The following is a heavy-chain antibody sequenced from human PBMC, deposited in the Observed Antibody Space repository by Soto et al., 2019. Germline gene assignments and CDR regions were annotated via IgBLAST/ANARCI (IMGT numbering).Heavy chain of an antibody. V-gene: IGHV3-23*01. CDR2: ISGSDGKT. D-gene: IGHD1-26*01. Sequence: EVQRLESGGGLVRPGGSLRLSCTASGFSFSSYALSWVRQAPGKGLEWVSTISGSDGKTYYADSVKGRFSISRDTSKTTLYLEMTSLRVEDTAVYYCARWSSLDSWVQGTRVTVS. CDR3: ARWSSLDS. J-gene: IGHJ4*02. CDR1: GFSFSSYA.